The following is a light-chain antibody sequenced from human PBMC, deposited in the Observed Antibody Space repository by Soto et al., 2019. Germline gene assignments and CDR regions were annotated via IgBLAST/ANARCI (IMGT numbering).Light chain of an antibody. Sequence: DIHLTQSPSSLSASVGDRVTISCRATQGIGTYLTWYQQKPGRAPNLLIYDASTLQTGAPSRFSGRASATDFTLPISSLQPEDVGTYFCQQTYSTPPWTFGQGTRVEI. V-gene: IGKV1-39*01. J-gene: IGKJ1*01. CDR2: DAS. CDR3: QQTYSTPPWT. CDR1: QGIGTY.